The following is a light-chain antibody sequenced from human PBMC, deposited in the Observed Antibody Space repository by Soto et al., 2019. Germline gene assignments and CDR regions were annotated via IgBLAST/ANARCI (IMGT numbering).Light chain of an antibody. V-gene: IGKV1-39*01. CDR1: QTVSYF. CDR2: AAT. CDR3: QQYTSYSWT. J-gene: IGKJ1*01. Sequence: DFQMTQSPSSLSASVGDRITITCRASQTVSYFLNWYQHKPGKPPRLLIYAATSLEGGVPSRFSGSGSGTDFTLTISSLQPEDFATYYCQQYTSYSWTFGQGTKVEI.